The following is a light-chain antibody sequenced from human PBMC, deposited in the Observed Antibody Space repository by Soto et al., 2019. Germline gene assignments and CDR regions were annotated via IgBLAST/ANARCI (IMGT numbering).Light chain of an antibody. CDR1: QSVTSN. Sequence: EIVMTQSPATLSVSPGERATLSCRASQSVTSNLAWYQQKPGQAPRLVISDSSNRATGIPARFSGSGSETDFTLTISILEPEDFAVYYCQHYNYWPPKTLGQGTKVDI. CDR2: DSS. CDR3: QHYNYWPPKT. V-gene: IGKV3D-15*03. J-gene: IGKJ1*01.